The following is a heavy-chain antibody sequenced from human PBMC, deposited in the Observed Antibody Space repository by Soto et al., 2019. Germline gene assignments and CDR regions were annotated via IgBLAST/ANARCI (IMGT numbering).Heavy chain of an antibody. V-gene: IGHV4-61*01. D-gene: IGHD6-19*01. J-gene: IGHJ4*02. CDR1: GGSVSSGSYY. CDR2: IYYSGST. Sequence: PSETLSLTCTVSGGSVSSGSYYWSWIRQPPGKGLEWIGYIYYSGSTNYNPSLKSRVTISVDTSKNQFSLKLSFVTAADTAVYYCARGFGYSSGWLGYWGQGTLVTVSS. CDR3: ARGFGYSSGWLGY.